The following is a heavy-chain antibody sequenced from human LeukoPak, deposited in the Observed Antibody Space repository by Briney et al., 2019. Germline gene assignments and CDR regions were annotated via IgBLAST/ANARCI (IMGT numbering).Heavy chain of an antibody. CDR2: ISSSGSIT. CDR1: GFTFSSFE. J-gene: IGHJ4*02. V-gene: IGHV3-48*03. CDR3: ARRSPNYYFDY. Sequence: PGGSLRLSCAVSGFTFSSFEMHWFRQAPGKGLEWLSYISSSGSITYYADSLQGRFTISRDNAKYSLYLQMNSLRAEDTAVYYCARRSPNYYFDYWGQGTPVTVSS.